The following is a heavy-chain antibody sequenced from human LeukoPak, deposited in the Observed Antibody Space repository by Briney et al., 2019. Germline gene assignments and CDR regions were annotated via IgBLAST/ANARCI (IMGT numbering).Heavy chain of an antibody. CDR3: AKGGLLWFGEFGTSIDS. CDR2: IRYDGSNK. CDR1: GFTFSSYG. J-gene: IGHJ5*01. D-gene: IGHD3-10*01. V-gene: IGHV3-30*02. Sequence: PGGSLRLSCAASGFTFSSYGMHWVRQAPGKGLEWVAFIRYDGSNKYYADSVKGRFTISRDNSKNTLYLQMNSLRAEDTAVYYCAKGGLLWFGEFGTSIDSWGQGTLVTVSS.